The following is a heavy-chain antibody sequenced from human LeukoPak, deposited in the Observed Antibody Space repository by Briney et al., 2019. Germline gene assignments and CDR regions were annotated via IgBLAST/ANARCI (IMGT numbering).Heavy chain of an antibody. J-gene: IGHJ4*02. CDR3: ASYYYDSSGYYPYDY. CDR1: GGSISSSSYY. CDR2: IYYSGSI. V-gene: IGHV4-39*07. Sequence: SETLSLTCTVSGGSISSSSYYWGWIRQPPGKGLEWIGSIYYSGSIYYNPSLKSRVTISVDTSKNQFSLKLSSVTAADTAVYYCASYYYDSSGYYPYDYWGQGTLVTVSS. D-gene: IGHD3-22*01.